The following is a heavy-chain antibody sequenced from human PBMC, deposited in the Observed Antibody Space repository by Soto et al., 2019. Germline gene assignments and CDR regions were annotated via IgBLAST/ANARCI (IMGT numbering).Heavy chain of an antibody. CDR1: GFTFSSYA. Sequence: GSLRLSCAASGFTFSSYAMSWVRQAPGKGLEWVSAISGSGGSTYYADSVKGRFTISRDNSKNTLYLQMNSLRAEDTAVYYCAKLGKDIVVVPAHYYYYYMDVWGKGTTVTVSS. J-gene: IGHJ6*03. CDR2: ISGSGGST. CDR3: AKLGKDIVVVPAHYYYYYMDV. V-gene: IGHV3-23*01. D-gene: IGHD2-2*01.